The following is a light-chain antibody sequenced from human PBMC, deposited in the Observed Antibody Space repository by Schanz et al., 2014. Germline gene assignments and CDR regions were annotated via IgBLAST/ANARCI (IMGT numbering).Light chain of an antibody. CDR1: SSDVGTYKL. CDR3: CSYAGSYTWV. J-gene: IGLJ3*02. V-gene: IGLV2-23*01. Sequence: QSALTQPASVSGSPGQSITISCTGTSSDVGTYKLVSWYQQHPGTAPKLMIYEGTKRPSGVSNRFSGSKSGSTASLTISGLQAEDEADYYCCSYAGSYTWVFGGGTKLTVL. CDR2: EGT.